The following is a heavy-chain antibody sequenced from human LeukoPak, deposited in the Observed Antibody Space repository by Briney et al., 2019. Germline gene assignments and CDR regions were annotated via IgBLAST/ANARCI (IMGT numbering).Heavy chain of an antibody. Sequence: PGGSLRLSCAASGFTFSSYSMNWVRQAPGKGLEWVSSISSSSSYIYYADSVKGRFTISRDNAKNSLYLQMNRLRAEDTAVYYWARVGDNWRMAPFVYWGEGTLVTVSS. CDR3: ARVGDNWRMAPFVY. CDR1: GFTFSSYS. V-gene: IGHV3-21*01. J-gene: IGHJ4*02. CDR2: ISSSSSYI. D-gene: IGHD1-20*01.